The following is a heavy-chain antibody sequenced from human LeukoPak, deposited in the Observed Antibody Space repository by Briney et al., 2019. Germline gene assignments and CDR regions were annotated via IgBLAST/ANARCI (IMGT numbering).Heavy chain of an antibody. J-gene: IGHJ3*02. V-gene: IGHV3-21*04. Sequence: GGSLRLSCAASGFTFSSYSMNWVRQAPGKGLEWVSSISSSSSYIYYADSVKGRFTISRDNAKNSLYLQMNSLRAEDTALYYCAKDLWVSSSWYGGAFDIWGQGTMVTVSS. CDR2: ISSSSSYI. CDR1: GFTFSSYS. D-gene: IGHD6-13*01. CDR3: AKDLWVSSSWYGGAFDI.